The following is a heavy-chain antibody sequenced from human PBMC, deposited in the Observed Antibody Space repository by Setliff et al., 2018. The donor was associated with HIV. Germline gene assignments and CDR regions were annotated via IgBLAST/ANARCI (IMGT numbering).Heavy chain of an antibody. CDR2: TYSSGTT. CDR1: GDSVSTFNYY. V-gene: IGHV4-39*01. J-gene: IGHJ5*02. Sequence: LSLTCTVSGDSVSTFNYYWGWIRRPPGKGLEWIASTYSSGTTYHSPSLKNRVTVSADRTKNQFSLKLTSVTAADTAIYYCARHRGVRDPSGWYGISWFDPWGQGILVTVS. D-gene: IGHD6-19*01. CDR3: ARHRGVRDPSGWYGISWFDP.